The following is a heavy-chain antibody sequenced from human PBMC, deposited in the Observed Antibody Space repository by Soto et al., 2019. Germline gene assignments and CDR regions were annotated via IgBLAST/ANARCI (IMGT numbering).Heavy chain of an antibody. CDR1: GFTYESYA. Sequence: AGGSLRLSCAASGFTYESYAMSWVRQAPGKGLEWVSGINSGGTVAHYADSVKGRFAISRDNSKNTPSLEMNSLRADDTGLYYCAISTGGFGGLFVVPSDYWGQGTLVTVSS. CDR3: AISTGGFGGLFVVPSDY. CDR2: INSGGTVA. J-gene: IGHJ4*02. D-gene: IGHD3-16*02. V-gene: IGHV3-23*01.